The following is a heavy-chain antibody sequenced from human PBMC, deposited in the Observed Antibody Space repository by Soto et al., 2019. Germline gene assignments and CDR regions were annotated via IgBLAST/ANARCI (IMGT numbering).Heavy chain of an antibody. CDR3: AREGCSGGSCQVYFDY. J-gene: IGHJ4*02. D-gene: IGHD2-15*01. CDR1: GFTFSSYW. CDR2: IKQDGSEK. V-gene: IGHV3-7*01. Sequence: GGSLRLSCAASGFTFSSYWMSWVRQAPGKGLEWVANIKQDGSEKYYVDSVKGRFTISRDNAKNSLYLQMNSLRAEDTAVYYCAREGCSGGSCQVYFDYWGQGTLVTVSS.